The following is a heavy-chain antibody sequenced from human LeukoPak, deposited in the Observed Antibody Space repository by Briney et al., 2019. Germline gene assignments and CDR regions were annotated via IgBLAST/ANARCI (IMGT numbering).Heavy chain of an antibody. J-gene: IGHJ4*02. V-gene: IGHV3-23*01. D-gene: IGHD3/OR15-3a*01. CDR3: AKRGVVIRVILVGFHKEAYYFES. Sequence: GFLRLSCAVSGITLSNYGMSWVRQAPGRGLEWVAGISGSGGGTRYADSVKGRFTISRDNPKNTLYLQMNSLRAEDTAVYFCAKRGVVIRVILVGFHKEAYYFESWGQGALVTVSS. CDR1: GITLSNYG. CDR2: ISGSGGGT.